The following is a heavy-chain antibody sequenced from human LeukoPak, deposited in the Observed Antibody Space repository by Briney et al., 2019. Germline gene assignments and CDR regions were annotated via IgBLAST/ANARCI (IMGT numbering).Heavy chain of an antibody. V-gene: IGHV3-23*01. Sequence: GGSLRLSCAASGFTFNTYGMSWVRQAPGKGQEWVSGISGSGGATYYADSVKGRFTISRDDPHNTLYLQMNSLRAEDTAVYFCARGGVDYYGSGTYYLMYYFDYWGQGALVTVSS. CDR3: ARGGVDYYGSGTYYLMYYFDY. J-gene: IGHJ4*02. CDR1: GFTFNTYG. CDR2: ISGSGGAT. D-gene: IGHD3-10*01.